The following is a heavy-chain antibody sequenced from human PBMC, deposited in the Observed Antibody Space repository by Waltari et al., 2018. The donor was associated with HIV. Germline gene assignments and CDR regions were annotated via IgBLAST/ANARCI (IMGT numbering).Heavy chain of an antibody. V-gene: IGHV3-30*02. CDR2: IRYDGSNK. CDR3: AKDSPPRDFWSGYQRGYFDY. D-gene: IGHD3-3*01. CDR1: GFTFSSYG. J-gene: IGHJ4*02. Sequence: QVQLVESGGGVVQPGGSLRLSCAASGFTFSSYGMHWVRQAPGKGLEWVAFIRYDGSNKYYADSVKGRFTISRDNSKNTLYLQMNSLRAEDTAVYYCAKDSPPRDFWSGYQRGYFDYWGQGTLVTVSS.